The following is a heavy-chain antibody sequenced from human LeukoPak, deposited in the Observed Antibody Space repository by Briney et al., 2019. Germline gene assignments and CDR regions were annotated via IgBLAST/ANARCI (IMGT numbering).Heavy chain of an antibody. J-gene: IGHJ4*02. Sequence: GGSLRLSCAASGFTFSSYAMHWVRQAPGKGLEWVAVISYDGSDKYYADSVKGRFTISRDNSKNTLYLQMTSLRAEDTAVYYCARGDYYDSSGYHYIGVDYWGQGTLVTVSS. CDR2: ISYDGSDK. CDR3: ARGDYYDSSGYHYIGVDY. D-gene: IGHD3-22*01. CDR1: GFTFSSYA. V-gene: IGHV3-30*04.